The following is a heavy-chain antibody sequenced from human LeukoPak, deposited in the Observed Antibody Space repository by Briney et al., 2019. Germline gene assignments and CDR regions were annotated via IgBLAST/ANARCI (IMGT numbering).Heavy chain of an antibody. D-gene: IGHD5/OR15-5a*01. V-gene: IGHV4-4*07. Sequence: PSETLSLTCTVSPGAIGSYYWTWVRQLAGKGFEWIGHVYSDGATNYNPSLKSRLTMSIDKAKNKFSLKVNSVTAADTGVYYCARVVSGGTFDSWGQGTLVSVSS. CDR2: VYSDGAT. J-gene: IGHJ5*01. CDR1: PGAIGSYY. CDR3: ARVVSGGTFDS.